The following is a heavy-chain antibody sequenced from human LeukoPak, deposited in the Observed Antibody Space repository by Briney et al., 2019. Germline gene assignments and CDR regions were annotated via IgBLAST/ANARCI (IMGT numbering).Heavy chain of an antibody. CDR3: ARGRYTFDY. V-gene: IGHV4-61*01. CDR2: IYYSGST. Sequence: SETLSLTCTVSGGPVSSASHYWSWIRQPPGKGLEYIGYIYYSGSTNHNPSLKSRVTISVDTSKNQFSLKLSSVTAADTAVYYCARGRYTFDYWGQGTLVTVSS. D-gene: IGHD1-1*01. CDR1: GGPVSSASHY. J-gene: IGHJ4*02.